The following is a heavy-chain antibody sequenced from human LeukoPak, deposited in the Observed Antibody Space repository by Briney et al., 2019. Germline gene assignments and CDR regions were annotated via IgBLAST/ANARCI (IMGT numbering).Heavy chain of an antibody. J-gene: IGHJ1*01. V-gene: IGHV3-23*01. Sequence: GGSLRLSCVASGITFSDHAMTWVRQAPGKGLEWVSGITDTGGSTYHAESVKGRFTISRDNSKNILYLQMNSLTAEDTAVYYCARKGQGSNWAAEYFQNWGQGTLVTVSS. CDR1: GITFSDHA. CDR3: ARKGQGSNWAAEYFQN. CDR2: ITDTGGST. D-gene: IGHD6-13*01.